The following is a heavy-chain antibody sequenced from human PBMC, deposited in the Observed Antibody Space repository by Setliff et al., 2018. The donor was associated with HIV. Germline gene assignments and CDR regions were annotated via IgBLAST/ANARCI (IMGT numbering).Heavy chain of an antibody. D-gene: IGHD4-17*01. CDR1: GGSISSSSYY. J-gene: IGHJ4*02. CDR2: IFYTGST. V-gene: IGHV4-39*01. Sequence: PSETLSLTCTVSGGSISSSSYYWDWIRQPPGKSLEWVGSIFYTGSTNYRPPLESRVIVSLDTSKNQFSLKLSSVTAADTAVYYCTRRDVTTGMDSWGPGILVTVSS. CDR3: TRRDVTTGMDS.